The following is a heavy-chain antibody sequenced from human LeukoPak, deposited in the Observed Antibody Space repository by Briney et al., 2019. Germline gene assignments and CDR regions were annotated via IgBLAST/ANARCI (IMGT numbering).Heavy chain of an antibody. Sequence: ASVKVSCKASGYTFTSYDINWVRQATGQGLEWMGWMNPNSGNTGYAQKFQGRVTITADESTSTAYMELSSLRSEDTAVYYCAVGRGIGFWFDPWGQGTLVTVSS. CDR1: GYTFTSYD. J-gene: IGHJ5*02. D-gene: IGHD6-13*01. CDR3: AVGRGIGFWFDP. V-gene: IGHV1-8*03. CDR2: MNPNSGNT.